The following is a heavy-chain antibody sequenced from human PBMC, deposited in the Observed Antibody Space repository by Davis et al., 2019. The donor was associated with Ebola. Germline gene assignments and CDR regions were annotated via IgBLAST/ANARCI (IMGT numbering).Heavy chain of an antibody. Sequence: GESLKISCAASGFTFSTYSMSWVRQAPGKGLEWVSSISSSSSYIYYADSVKGRFTISRDNAKNSLYLQMNSLRAEDTAVFYCARIRITMVRGVIITDDAFDIWGQGTMVTVSS. CDR3: ARIRITMVRGVIITDDAFDI. CDR2: ISSSSSYI. D-gene: IGHD3-10*01. J-gene: IGHJ3*02. CDR1: GFTFSTYS. V-gene: IGHV3-21*01.